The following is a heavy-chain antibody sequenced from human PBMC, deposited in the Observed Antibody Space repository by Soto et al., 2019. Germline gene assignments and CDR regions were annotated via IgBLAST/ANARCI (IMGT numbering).Heavy chain of an antibody. CDR2: IDPSDSYT. J-gene: IGHJ4*02. CDR1: GYSFTSYW. CDR3: ARLQEAAGDNDLTFDY. V-gene: IGHV5-10-1*01. D-gene: IGHD6-13*01. Sequence: EVQLVQSGAEVKKPGESLRISCKGSGYSFTSYWISWVRQMPGKGLEWMGRIDPSDSYTNYSPSFQGHVTISADKSIRTASLQWSSLKAADTAMYYCARLQEAAGDNDLTFDYWGQGTLVTVSS.